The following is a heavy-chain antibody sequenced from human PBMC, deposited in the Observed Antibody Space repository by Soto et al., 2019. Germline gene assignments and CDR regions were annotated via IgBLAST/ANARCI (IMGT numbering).Heavy chain of an antibody. J-gene: IGHJ1*01. CDR2: INWNSGSI. Sequence: EVQLVESGGGLVQPGRSLRLSCAASGFTFDDYAMHWVRQVPGKSLEWVSGINWNSGSIGYADSVKGRFAISRDNDKNSLHLQMNSLRAEDTAFYYCVKDESINWYSGHFRHWGQGTLVTVSS. CDR3: VKDESINWYSGHFRH. V-gene: IGHV3-9*01. CDR1: GFTFDDYA. D-gene: IGHD6-13*01.